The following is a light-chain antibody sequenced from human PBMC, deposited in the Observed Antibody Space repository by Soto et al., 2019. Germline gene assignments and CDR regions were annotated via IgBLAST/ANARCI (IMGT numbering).Light chain of an antibody. CDR1: QSISSW. CDR2: DVS. V-gene: IGKV1-5*01. Sequence: DIQMTQSPSTLSASVGDRVTITCRASQSISSWLVWYQQKPGKAPKLLIYDVSSLESGVPSRFRRSGSGTEFTLTISSLQPDDFATYYCQQSNSYRTFGQGTRVEIK. CDR3: QQSNSYRT. J-gene: IGKJ1*01.